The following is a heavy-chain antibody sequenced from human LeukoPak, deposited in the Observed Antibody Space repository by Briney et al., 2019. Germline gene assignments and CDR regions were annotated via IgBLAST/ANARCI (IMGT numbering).Heavy chain of an antibody. J-gene: IGHJ6*02. D-gene: IGHD3-22*01. Sequence: GRSLRLSCAASGFTFSSYAMHWVRQAPGKGLEWVSGISWNSGSIGYADSVKGRFTISRDNAKNSLYLQMNSLRAEDTALYYCAKALHYDSSGRYGMDVWGQGTTVTVSS. CDR3: AKALHYDSSGRYGMDV. V-gene: IGHV3-9*01. CDR2: ISWNSGSI. CDR1: GFTFSSYA.